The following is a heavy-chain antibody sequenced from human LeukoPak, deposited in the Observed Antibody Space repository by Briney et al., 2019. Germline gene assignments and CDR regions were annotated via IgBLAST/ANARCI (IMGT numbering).Heavy chain of an antibody. CDR2: IIPLLGTA. Sequence: VKVSCKASGGSFSTYAINWVRQAPGQGLEWMGRIIPLLGTANYAQKFQGSVTFTADKSTSTAYMELSSLISEDTAVYYCWKFGGYEERGDDYWGQGTLVTVSS. J-gene: IGHJ4*02. V-gene: IGHV1-69*10. CDR3: WKFGGYEERGDDY. D-gene: IGHD5-12*01. CDR1: GGSFSTYA.